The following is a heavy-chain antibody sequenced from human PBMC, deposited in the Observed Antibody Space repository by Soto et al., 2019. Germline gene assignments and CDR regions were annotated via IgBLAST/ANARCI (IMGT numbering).Heavy chain of an antibody. CDR2: INAGNGNT. Sequence: QVQLVQSGAEVMKPGASVKVSCKASGYTFTSYAMHWVRQAPGQRLEWMGWINAGNGNTKYSQKFHGRVTLTRDPTSSPAYMELRSLRSEDTAVYYSARSSSYYVADDYWGQGTLVTVSS. CDR3: ARSSSYYVADDY. J-gene: IGHJ4*02. CDR1: GYTFTSYA. V-gene: IGHV1-3*01. D-gene: IGHD3-22*01.